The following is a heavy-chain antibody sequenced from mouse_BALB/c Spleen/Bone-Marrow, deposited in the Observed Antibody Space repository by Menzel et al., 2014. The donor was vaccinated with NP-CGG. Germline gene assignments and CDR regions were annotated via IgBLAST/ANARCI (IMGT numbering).Heavy chain of an antibody. CDR3: ARRVITTGPGFAY. Sequence: VQLQQSGPELMKPGASVKISCKASGYSFTNYYIHWVKQSHGKSLEWIGYFDPFNGVTTYNQKFKGKATLTVDKSSNTAYMHLSSLTSEDSAVFYCARRVITTGPGFAYWGQGTLVTVSA. J-gene: IGHJ3*01. CDR2: FDPFNGVT. V-gene: IGHV1S135*01. CDR1: GYSFTNYY. D-gene: IGHD2-4*01.